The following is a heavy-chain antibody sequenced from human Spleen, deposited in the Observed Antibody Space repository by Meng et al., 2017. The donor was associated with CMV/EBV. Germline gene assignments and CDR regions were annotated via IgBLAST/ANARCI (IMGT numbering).Heavy chain of an antibody. Sequence: KFSCKASGYTFTSYDNDWVRQATGRALEWMRWMDPNSGNTGYAQKFQCRVTMTRNTSISTAYMELSSLRSEDTAVYYCARGRGHEDYWGQGTLVTVSS. D-gene: IGHD3-10*01. CDR2: MDPNSGNT. V-gene: IGHV1-8*01. CDR1: GYTFTSYD. CDR3: ARGRGHEDY. J-gene: IGHJ4*02.